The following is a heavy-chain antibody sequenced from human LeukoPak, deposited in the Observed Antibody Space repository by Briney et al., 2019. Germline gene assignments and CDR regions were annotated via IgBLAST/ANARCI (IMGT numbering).Heavy chain of an antibody. CDR2: IKQDGSEK. CDR1: GFTYSSFW. V-gene: IGHV3-7*05. Sequence: SGGSLRVSCAASGFTYSSFWMSWVRQAPGKGLEWVANIKQDGSEKYYVDSVKGRFTISRDNAKNSLYLEMNSLRAEDTAVYYCGRPPRRALEIWGQGTVVTVSS. J-gene: IGHJ3*02. CDR3: GRPPRRALEI.